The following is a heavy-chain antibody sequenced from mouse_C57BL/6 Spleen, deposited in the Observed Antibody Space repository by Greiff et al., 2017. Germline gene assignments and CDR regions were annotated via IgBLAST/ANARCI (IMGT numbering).Heavy chain of an antibody. V-gene: IGHV1-18*01. J-gene: IGHJ1*03. CDR3: ARNPFSNWYFDV. Sequence: EVQLQQSGPELVKPGASVKIPCKASGYTFTDYNMDWVKQSHGKSLEWIGDINPNNGGTIYNQKFKGKATLTVDKSSSTAYMELRSLTSEDTAVYYCARNPFSNWYFDVWGTGTTVTVSS. CDR2: INPNNGGT. CDR1: GYTFTDYN.